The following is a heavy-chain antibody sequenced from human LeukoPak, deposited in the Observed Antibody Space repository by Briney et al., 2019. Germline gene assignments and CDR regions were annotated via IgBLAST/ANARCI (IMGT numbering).Heavy chain of an antibody. J-gene: IGHJ4*02. CDR3: AHFDSDSSGYYSRYFDY. D-gene: IGHD3-22*01. Sequence: SGPTLLQPPQPLTLTYTFSGFSLSTRGVGVGWIRQPPGKALEWLALIYWDDDKRYSPSLKSRLTITKDTSKNQVVLTMTNMDPVDTATYYCAHFDSDSSGYYSRYFDYWGQGTLVTVSS. CDR2: IYWDDDK. CDR1: GFSLSTRGVG. V-gene: IGHV2-5*02.